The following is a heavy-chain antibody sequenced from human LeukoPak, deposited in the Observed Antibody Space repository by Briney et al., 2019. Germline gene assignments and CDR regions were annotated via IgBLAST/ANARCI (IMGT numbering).Heavy chain of an antibody. J-gene: IGHJ4*02. D-gene: IGHD3-22*01. V-gene: IGHV3-30*02. CDR3: AKVLHYYDSSGPIGDY. CDR2: IRYDGSNK. CDR1: GFTFSSYG. Sequence: PGGSLRLSCAASGFTFSSYGMHWVRQAPGKGLEWVAFIRYDGSNKYYADSVKGRFTISRDNSKNTLYLQMDSLRAEDTAVYYCAKVLHYYDSSGPIGDYWGQGTLVTVSS.